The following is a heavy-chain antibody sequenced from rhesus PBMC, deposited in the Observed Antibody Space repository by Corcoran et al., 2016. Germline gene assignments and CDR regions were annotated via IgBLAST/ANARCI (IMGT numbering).Heavy chain of an antibody. V-gene: IGHV4-169*02. CDR2: IYGSGSST. CDR3: ASDTVFQF. D-gene: IGHD4-29*01. CDR1: GGPISSSY. J-gene: IGHJ1*01. Sequence: QLQLQESGPGLVKPSETLSVTCAVSGGPISSSYWSWIRQAPGKGLEWIGYIYGSGSSTNYNPSLKSRVTLSVDTSKNQLSLKLSSVTAADTAVYYCASDTVFQFWGQGALVTVSS.